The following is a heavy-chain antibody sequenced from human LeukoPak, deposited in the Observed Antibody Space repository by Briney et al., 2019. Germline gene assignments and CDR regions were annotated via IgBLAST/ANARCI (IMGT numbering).Heavy chain of an antibody. CDR2: IRQDGGEK. Sequence: GGSLRLSCAASGFTFSSYWMTWVRQAPGKGLYWVANIRQDGGEKYYVDSVKGRFIISRDNAKNSLFLQMNSLRAEDTAVYYCARVSGGYYLVDSWGQGALVTVSS. J-gene: IGHJ5*01. CDR1: GFTFSSYW. D-gene: IGHD1-26*01. CDR3: ARVSGGYYLVDS. V-gene: IGHV3-7*05.